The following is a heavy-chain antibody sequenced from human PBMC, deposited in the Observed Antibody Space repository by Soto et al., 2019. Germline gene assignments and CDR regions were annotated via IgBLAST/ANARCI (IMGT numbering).Heavy chain of an antibody. Sequence: KPSETLSLTCAVYGGSFSGYYWSWIRQPPGKGLEWIGEINHSGSTNYNPSLKSRVTISVDTSKNQFSLKLSSVTAADTAVYYCARAQLSRGGLRTGSAPRNMDVWGQGTTVTVSS. CDR3: ARAQLSRGGLRTGSAPRNMDV. J-gene: IGHJ6*02. V-gene: IGHV4-34*01. CDR2: INHSGST. D-gene: IGHD1-1*01. CDR1: GGSFSGYY.